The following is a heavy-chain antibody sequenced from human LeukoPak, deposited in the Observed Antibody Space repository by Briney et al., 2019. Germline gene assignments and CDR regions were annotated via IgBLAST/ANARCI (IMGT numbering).Heavy chain of an antibody. V-gene: IGHV3-15*01. Sequence: GGSLRLSCAASGFTFSNAWMSWVRQAPGKGLEWVGRIKRKSNGGTIDYAAPVKGRFTISRDDSKNTLYLQMHSLKTEDTAIYYCATGVAVAGLVPFDYWGQGTLVTVSS. CDR2: IKRKSNGGTI. D-gene: IGHD6-19*01. CDR1: GFTFSNAW. J-gene: IGHJ4*02. CDR3: ATGVAVAGLVPFDY.